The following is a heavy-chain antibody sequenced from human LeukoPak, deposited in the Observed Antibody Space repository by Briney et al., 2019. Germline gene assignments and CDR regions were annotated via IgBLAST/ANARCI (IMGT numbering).Heavy chain of an antibody. D-gene: IGHD3-22*01. J-gene: IGHJ3*02. CDR1: GVSISSYY. V-gene: IGHV4-59*01. CDR2: SYYSGST. Sequence: SETLSLTCTVSGVSISSYYWSWIRQPPRKGLEWIGYSYYSGSTNYNPSLKRRVTISVDTSRNQFSLKLSSVTAADTAVYYCARDVYKYDSSGSRAFDIWGQGTMVTVSS. CDR3: ARDVYKYDSSGSRAFDI.